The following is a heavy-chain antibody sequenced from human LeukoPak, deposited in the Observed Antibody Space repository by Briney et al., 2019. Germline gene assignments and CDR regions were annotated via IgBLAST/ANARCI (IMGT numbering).Heavy chain of an antibody. V-gene: IGHV4-34*01. Sequence: SETLSLTCAVYGGSFSGYYWSWIRQPPGKGLEWIGEINHSGSTNYNPSLKSRVTISVDTSKNQFSLKLSSVTAADTAVYYCARLDYGDRGGQDYWGQGTLVTVSS. CDR1: GGSFSGYY. D-gene: IGHD4-17*01. J-gene: IGHJ4*02. CDR3: ARLDYGDRGGQDY. CDR2: INHSGST.